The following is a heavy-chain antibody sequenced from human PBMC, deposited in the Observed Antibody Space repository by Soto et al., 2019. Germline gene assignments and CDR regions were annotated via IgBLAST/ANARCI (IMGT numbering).Heavy chain of an antibody. CDR3: ARRGYRYGIFDY. V-gene: IGHV1-69*12. Sequence: QVQLVQSGAEVKKPGSSVKVSCKASGGTFSSYAISWVRQAPGQGLEWMGGIIPIFGTANYAQKFQGRVTIPAAESTSTAYMELSSLRSADTAVYYCARRGYRYGIFDYWCQGTLVTVSS. D-gene: IGHD5-18*01. CDR1: GGTFSSYA. J-gene: IGHJ4*02. CDR2: IIPIFGTA.